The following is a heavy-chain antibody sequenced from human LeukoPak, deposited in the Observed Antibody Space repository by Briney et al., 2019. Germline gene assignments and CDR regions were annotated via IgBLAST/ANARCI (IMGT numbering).Heavy chain of an antibody. CDR2: IYPGDSDT. CDR3: ARRGYYDILTGYYRGDYYYGMDV. J-gene: IGHJ6*02. CDR1: GYSFTSYW. V-gene: IGHV5-51*01. D-gene: IGHD3-9*01. Sequence: GESLKISCKGSGYSFTSYWIGWVRQMPGKGLEWMGIIYPGDSDTRYSPSFQGQVTISADKSISTAYLQWSSLKASDTAMYYCARRGYYDILTGYYRGDYYYGMDVWGQGTTVTVSS.